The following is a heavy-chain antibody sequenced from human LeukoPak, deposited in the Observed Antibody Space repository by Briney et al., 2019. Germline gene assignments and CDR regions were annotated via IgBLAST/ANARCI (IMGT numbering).Heavy chain of an antibody. V-gene: IGHV1-18*01. Sequence: ASVKVSCKASGYSFPSYGISWMRQAPGQGLEWMGWISAYNGNTKYAQKLQSRVTMTTDTSTTTAYMELRSLRSDDTAVYYCARGVGRLSGSYPNYYMDVWGKGTTVTVSS. CDR1: GYSFPSYG. J-gene: IGHJ6*03. CDR3: ARGVGRLSGSYPNYYMDV. D-gene: IGHD1-26*01. CDR2: ISAYNGNT.